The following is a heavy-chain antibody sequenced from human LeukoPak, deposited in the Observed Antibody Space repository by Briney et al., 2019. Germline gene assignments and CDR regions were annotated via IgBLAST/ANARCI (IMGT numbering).Heavy chain of an antibody. J-gene: IGHJ4*02. CDR1: GFTFGDYA. CDR3: AKYLDSSAFFAY. V-gene: IGHV3-23*01. D-gene: IGHD3-22*01. CDR2: ISGGGSNT. Sequence: PGGSLRLSCTASGFTFGDYAMSWVRQAPGKGLEWVSAISGGGSNTYYADSVKGRLTISRDNSKNTLYLQMNSLRAEDTAVYYCAKYLDSSAFFAYWGQGTLVTVSS.